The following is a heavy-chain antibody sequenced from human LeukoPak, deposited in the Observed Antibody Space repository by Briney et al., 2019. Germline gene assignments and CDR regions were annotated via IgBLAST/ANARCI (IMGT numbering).Heavy chain of an antibody. V-gene: IGHV3-9*01. J-gene: IGHJ5*02. CDR2: ISWNSGSI. D-gene: IGHD3-16*01. CDR3: ARGQYDDVGRGWFDP. Sequence: PGGSLRLSCAASGFTFDDYAMHWVRQAPGKGLEWVSGISWNSGSIGYADSVKGRFTISRDNAKNTLYLQMNSLRAEDTAVYYCARGQYDDVGRGWFDPWGQGTLVTVSS. CDR1: GFTFDDYA.